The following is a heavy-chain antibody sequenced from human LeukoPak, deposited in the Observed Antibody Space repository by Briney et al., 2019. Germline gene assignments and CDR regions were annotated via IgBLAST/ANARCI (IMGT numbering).Heavy chain of an antibody. CDR3: ARPKSDY. CDR2: IKEDGSDK. J-gene: IGHJ4*02. Sequence: GGSLRLSCAASGFTFSSYWMTWVRQTPGKGLEWVANIKEDGSDKYYADSMKGRFTISRDNAKKSLYLQLNCLRVEDTAVYYCARPKSDYWGQGTLVTVSS. CDR1: GFTFSSYW. V-gene: IGHV3-7*01.